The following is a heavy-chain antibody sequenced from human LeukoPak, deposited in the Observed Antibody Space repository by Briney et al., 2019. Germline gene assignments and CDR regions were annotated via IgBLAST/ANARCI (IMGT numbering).Heavy chain of an antibody. J-gene: IGHJ4*02. CDR3: ARGRGLYWPSDY. CDR2: IYYSGST. V-gene: IGHV4-59*13. Sequence: PSETLSLTCTVSGGSISSYYWSWIRQPPGKGLEWIGYIYYSGSTNYNPSLKSRVTISVDTSKNQFSLKLSSVTAADTAVYYCARGRGLYWPSDYWGQGTLVTVSP. CDR1: GGSISSYY. D-gene: IGHD2-15*01.